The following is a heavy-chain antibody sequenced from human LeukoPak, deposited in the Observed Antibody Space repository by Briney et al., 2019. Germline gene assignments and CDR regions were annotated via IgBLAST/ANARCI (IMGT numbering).Heavy chain of an antibody. V-gene: IGHV3-30-3*01. Sequence: GGSLRLSCAASGFTFSSYTMDWVRQAPGKGLEWVAVISYDGSNKHYADSVKGRFTISRDNSTNTLYLQMNSLRPEDTAVYYCARSSYCSGGSCYPWGIDYWGQGTLVTVSS. D-gene: IGHD2-15*01. CDR2: ISYDGSNK. CDR3: ARSSYCSGGSCYPWGIDY. J-gene: IGHJ4*02. CDR1: GFTFSSYT.